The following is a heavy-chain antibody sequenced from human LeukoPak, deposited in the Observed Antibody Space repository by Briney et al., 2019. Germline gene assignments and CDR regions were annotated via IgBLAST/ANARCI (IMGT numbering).Heavy chain of an antibody. J-gene: IGHJ4*02. Sequence: PGGSLRLSCAASGLTFSSYSMNWVRQAPGKGLEWVSSISSSSSYIYYADSVKGRFTISRDNAKNSLYLQMNSLRAEDTAVYYWTRELAPDYHESSGYSQVGDYWGQGTLVTVSS. D-gene: IGHD3-22*01. CDR1: GLTFSSYS. CDR2: ISSSSSYI. CDR3: TRELAPDYHESSGYSQVGDY. V-gene: IGHV3-21*01.